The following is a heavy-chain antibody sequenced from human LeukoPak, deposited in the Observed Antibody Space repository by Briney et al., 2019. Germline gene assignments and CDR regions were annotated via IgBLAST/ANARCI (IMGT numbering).Heavy chain of an antibody. CDR2: ISGSGDST. CDR1: GFTFSNYA. V-gene: IGHV3-23*01. J-gene: IGHJ4*02. CDR3: AKYRPSTYYYDSRENYFDY. Sequence: GGSLRLSCAASGFTFSNYAMSWVRQAPGKGLEWVSTISGSGDSTFYTDSVKGRFTISRDNSKNTLYLQMNSLRAEDTAVYYCAKYRPSTYYYDSRENYFDYWGQGTLVTVSS. D-gene: IGHD3-22*01.